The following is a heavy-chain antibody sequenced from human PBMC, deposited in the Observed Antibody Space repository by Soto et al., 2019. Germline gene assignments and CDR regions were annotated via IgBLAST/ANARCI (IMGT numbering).Heavy chain of an antibody. V-gene: IGHV3-30-3*01. CDR2: ISYDGSNK. D-gene: IGHD3-3*01. Sequence: QVQLVEAGGGVVQPGRSLRLSCEASGFIFSSYAMHWVRQAPGKGLEWVAVISYDGSNKYYADSVKGRFTISRDNSKNTLYLQMNSLRAEDTAVYYCAFTYFWSGIDYWGQGTLVTVSS. CDR3: AFTYFWSGIDY. J-gene: IGHJ4*02. CDR1: GFIFSSYA.